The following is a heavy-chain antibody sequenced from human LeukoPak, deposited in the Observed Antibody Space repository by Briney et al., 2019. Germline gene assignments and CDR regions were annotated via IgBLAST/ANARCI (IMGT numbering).Heavy chain of an antibody. V-gene: IGHV3-7*01. CDR1: GFTFSNYW. J-gene: IGHJ4*02. D-gene: IGHD5-24*01. CDR3: ARIGSRDGYTVDY. CDR2: IKQDGTG. Sequence: GGSLRLSCAASGFTFSNYWMSWVRQAPAKGLEWVANIKQDGTGYYVDSVKGRFTISRDNAKNSLYLQMKSLRVEDTAVYYCARIGSRDGYTVDYWGQGTLVTVSS.